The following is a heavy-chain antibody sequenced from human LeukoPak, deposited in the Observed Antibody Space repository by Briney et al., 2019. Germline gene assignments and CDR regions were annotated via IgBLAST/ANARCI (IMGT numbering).Heavy chain of an antibody. Sequence: GSSVKVSCKASGGTFSSYAISWVRQAPGQGLEWMGGIIPIFNTANYAQKFQGRVTITTDESTSTAYMELSSLRSEDTAVYYCAKLTIWAENVDYWGQGTLVTVSS. D-gene: IGHD3-16*01. CDR2: IIPIFNTA. CDR3: AKLTIWAENVDY. J-gene: IGHJ4*02. CDR1: GGTFSSYA. V-gene: IGHV1-69*05.